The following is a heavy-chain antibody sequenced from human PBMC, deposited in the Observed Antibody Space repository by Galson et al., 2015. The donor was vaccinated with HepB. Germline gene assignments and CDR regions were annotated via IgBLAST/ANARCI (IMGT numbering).Heavy chain of an antibody. D-gene: IGHD1-26*01. V-gene: IGHV3-49*04. CDR1: GFTFGDYA. CDR2: IKSKAYGGTT. CDR3: TREGSGSYPQEKYQIDY. Sequence: SLRLSCAASGFTFGDYAMSWVRQAPGKGLEWVGFIKSKAYGGTTEYAASVKGRFTISRDDSKSIAYLQMNSLKTEDTAVYYCTREGSGSYPQEKYQIDYWGQGTLVTVSS. J-gene: IGHJ4*02.